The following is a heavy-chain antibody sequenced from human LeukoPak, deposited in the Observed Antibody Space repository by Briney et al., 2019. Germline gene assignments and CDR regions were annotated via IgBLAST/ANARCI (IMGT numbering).Heavy chain of an antibody. CDR1: GFTFSSYA. D-gene: IGHD1-1*01. CDR3: TTGIDDGGGY. CDR2: IKTNTDGEPT. J-gene: IGHJ4*02. V-gene: IGHV3-15*01. Sequence: GGSLRLSCAASGFTFSSYAMSWVRQAPGKDLEWVGRIKTNTDGEPTDYAAPVEGRFVISRDDSKKTLYLQMNSLRVDDTALYFCTTGIDDGGGYWGQGTMVTVSS.